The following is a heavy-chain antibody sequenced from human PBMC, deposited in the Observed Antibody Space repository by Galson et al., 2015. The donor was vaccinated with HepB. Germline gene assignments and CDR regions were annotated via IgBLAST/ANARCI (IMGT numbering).Heavy chain of an antibody. J-gene: IGHJ2*01. V-gene: IGHV5-10-1*01. CDR3: ARASGGYNNYWYFDL. Sequence: QSGAEVKKPGESLRISCKGSGYSFTSYWISWVRQMPGKGLEWMGRIDPSDSYTNYSPSFQGHVTISADKSISTAYLQWSSLKASDTAMYYCARASGGYNNYWYFDLWGRGTLVTVSS. CDR2: IDPSDSYT. D-gene: IGHD5-24*01. CDR1: GYSFTSYW.